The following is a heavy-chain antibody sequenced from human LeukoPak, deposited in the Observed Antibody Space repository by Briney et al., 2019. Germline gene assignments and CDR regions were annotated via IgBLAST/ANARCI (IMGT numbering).Heavy chain of an antibody. Sequence: GGSVRLSCAASGFTFSSYGMHWVRQAPGKGLEWVAVIWYDGSNKYYADSVKGRFIISRDNSKNTMYLQMNSLRAEDTAVYYCARGGITGTKYYFDVWGQATSVTVSS. CDR1: GFTFSSYG. CDR2: IWYDGSNK. J-gene: IGHJ4*02. V-gene: IGHV3-33*01. CDR3: ARGGITGTKYYFDV. D-gene: IGHD1-20*01.